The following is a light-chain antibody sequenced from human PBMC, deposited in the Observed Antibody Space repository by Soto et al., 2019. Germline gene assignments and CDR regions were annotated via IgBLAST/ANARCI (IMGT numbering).Light chain of an antibody. V-gene: IGKV3-20*01. J-gene: IGKJ2*01. CDR1: QSVSSSY. Sequence: EIVLTQSPGTLSLSPGERATLSCRASQSVSSSYLAWYQQKPGQAPRLLIYGASSRATGIPDRFSGSGSGTDFTLTISLLETEDCSVYYCQQYGPSPPYTFGQGTKLEIK. CDR3: QQYGPSPPYT. CDR2: GAS.